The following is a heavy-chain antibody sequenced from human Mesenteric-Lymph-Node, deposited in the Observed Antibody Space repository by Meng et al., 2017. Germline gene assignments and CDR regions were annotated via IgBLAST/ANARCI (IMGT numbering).Heavy chain of an antibody. CDR2: INAYNGDT. D-gene: IGHD1-26*01. CDR3: ARVEVGITSGDY. CDR1: GHTFTNYG. Sequence: HAQLXXSGGXEKKPGASVXXPCKASGHTFTNYGITWVRQAPGQGLEWMGWINAYNGDTNYAQTLQGRVTMTTDTSTSTAYMELRSLRSDDTAVYYCARVEVGITSGDYWGQGTLVTVSS. V-gene: IGHV1-18*01. J-gene: IGHJ4*02.